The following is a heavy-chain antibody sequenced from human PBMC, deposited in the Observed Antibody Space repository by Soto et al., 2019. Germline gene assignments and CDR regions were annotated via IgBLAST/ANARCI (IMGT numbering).Heavy chain of an antibody. J-gene: IGHJ6*02. CDR3: ARVTQYSSGWDLGRKDYYYYGMDV. CDR1: GFTFDDYA. V-gene: IGHV3-9*01. D-gene: IGHD6-19*01. Sequence: PGGSLRLSCAASGFTFDDYAMHWVRQAPGKGLEWVSGISWNSGSIGYADSVKGRFTISRDNAKNSLYLQRNSLRAEDTALYYCARVTQYSSGWDLGRKDYYYYGMDVWGQGTTVTVSS. CDR2: ISWNSGSI.